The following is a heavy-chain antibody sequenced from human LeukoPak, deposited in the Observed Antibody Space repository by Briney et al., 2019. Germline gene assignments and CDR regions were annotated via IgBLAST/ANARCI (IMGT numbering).Heavy chain of an antibody. CDR3: AKDLVNKVGAMAADAFDI. J-gene: IGHJ3*02. V-gene: IGHV3-23*01. CDR1: GFILSSYA. CDR2: ISGSGGGT. D-gene: IGHD1-26*01. Sequence: PGGSLRLSCAASGFILSSYAMSWVRQARGKGLEWVSAISGSGGGTYYADSVKGRFTISRDNSNKTQYLQMISLRAEDTAVYYCAKDLVNKVGAMAADAFDIWGQGTMVTVSS.